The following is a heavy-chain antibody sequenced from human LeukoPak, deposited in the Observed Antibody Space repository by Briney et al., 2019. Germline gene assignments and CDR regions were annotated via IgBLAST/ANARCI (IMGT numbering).Heavy chain of an antibody. D-gene: IGHD2-8*01. Sequence: ASVKVSCKTSGYSENFYGITWVRQVARQGLKWMGWISAQHGQTEYAPNSQDRVTMTTDTYTNTAYMELRSLRSDDTAVYYCAGSLGYCTSNVCYLKYWGQGTLVTVSS. V-gene: IGHV1-18*01. J-gene: IGHJ4*02. CDR3: AGSLGYCTSNVCYLKY. CDR1: GYSENFYG. CDR2: ISAQHGQT.